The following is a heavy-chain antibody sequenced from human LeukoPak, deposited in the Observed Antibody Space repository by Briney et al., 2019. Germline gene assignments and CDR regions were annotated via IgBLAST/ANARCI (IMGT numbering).Heavy chain of an antibody. CDR1: GGSISSGGYY. V-gene: IGHV4-31*03. CDR2: IYYSGST. CDR3: ARAYGSGGYLNWFDP. J-gene: IGHJ5*02. Sequence: SETLSLTRTVSGGSISSGGYYWSWIRQHPGKGLEWIGYIYYSGSTYYNSSLKSRVTISVDTSKNQFSLKLSSVTAADTAVYYCARAYGSGGYLNWFDPWGQGTLVTVSS. D-gene: IGHD3-10*01.